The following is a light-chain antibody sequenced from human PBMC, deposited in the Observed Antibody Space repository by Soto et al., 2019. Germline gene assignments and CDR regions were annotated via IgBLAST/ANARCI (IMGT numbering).Light chain of an antibody. Sequence: DIQMTQSPSSLSASVGDRVTITCRASQSISSNLNWHQQKPGKAPKLLIYTASNLHSGVPSRFSGSGSGTDFNLTISSLQPEDFATYYCQQSYNSLTFGPGTKVDIK. CDR3: QQSYNSLT. J-gene: IGKJ3*01. CDR1: QSISSN. CDR2: TAS. V-gene: IGKV1-39*01.